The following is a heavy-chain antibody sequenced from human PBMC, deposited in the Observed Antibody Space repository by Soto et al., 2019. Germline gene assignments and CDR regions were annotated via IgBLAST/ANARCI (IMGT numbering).Heavy chain of an antibody. V-gene: IGHV3-7*01. CDR3: PRERGGCPRTNYY. Sequence: WGCRRLSCAVCGFTFHSFWVTWVRQAPGTGLEWVATIHRNEREAYYVDSLTGRFTISRDNDKNSLYLQMNNLRVEDTAVYYCPRERGGCPRTNYY. CDR1: GFTFHSFW. D-gene: IGHD6-19*01. J-gene: IGHJ6*01. CDR2: IHRNEREA.